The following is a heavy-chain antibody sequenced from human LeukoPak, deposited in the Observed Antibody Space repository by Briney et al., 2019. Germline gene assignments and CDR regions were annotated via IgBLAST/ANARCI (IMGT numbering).Heavy chain of an antibody. CDR2: IGSAGDT. CDR3: ARALPFYGFDY. D-gene: IGHD3-16*01. J-gene: IGHJ4*02. Sequence: GGSLRLSCAASGFTFSNYDMHWVRQVAGKGLEWVSGIGSAGDTYYPGSVKGRFTISRENAKNSLYLQINSLRAGDTAVYYCARALPFYGFDYWGQGTLVIVSS. V-gene: IGHV3-13*04. CDR1: GFTFSNYD.